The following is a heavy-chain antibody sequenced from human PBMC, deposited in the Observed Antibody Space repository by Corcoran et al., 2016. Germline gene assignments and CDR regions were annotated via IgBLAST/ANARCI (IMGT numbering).Heavy chain of an antibody. V-gene: IGHV3-74*01. J-gene: IGHJ5*02. CDR3: ATCVYSRADS. D-gene: IGHD6-13*01. CDR1: GFTPSSYW. Sequence: EVHLVESGGGLVQPGGSLRISCAASGFTPSSYWMQWVRQAPGKGLVWVAHIGNDGSATVYADSVKGRFTVSRDNAKNTLDLQMNSLRDEETAVYYCATCVYSRADSWGQGTLVTVSS. CDR2: IGNDGSAT.